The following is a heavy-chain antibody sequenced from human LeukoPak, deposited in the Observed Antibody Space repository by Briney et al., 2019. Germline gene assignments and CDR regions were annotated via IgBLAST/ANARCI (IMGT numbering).Heavy chain of an antibody. CDR3: ARTGDWFPPDDAFDI. V-gene: IGHV4-4*07. J-gene: IGHJ3*02. Sequence: SETLSLTCTVSGGSISSYYWSWIRQPPGKGLEWIGRIYTSGSTNYNPSLKSRVTMSVDTSKNQFSLKLSSVTAADTAVYYCARTGDWFPPDDAFDIWGQGTMVTVSS. D-gene: IGHD3-9*01. CDR1: GGSISSYY. CDR2: IYTSGST.